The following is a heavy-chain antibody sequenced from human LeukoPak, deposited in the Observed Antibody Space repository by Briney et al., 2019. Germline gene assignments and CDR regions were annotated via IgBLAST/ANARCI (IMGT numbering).Heavy chain of an antibody. CDR3: AKDSYRAWENHWFDP. D-gene: IGHD1-26*01. CDR1: GFTFDDFA. Sequence: GGSLRLSCTASGFTFDDFAMHWVRQVPGKGLEWVSGISGDSADIGYADSVKGRFTISRDNAKNSLFLQMDSLKTENTAFYFCAKDSYRAWENHWFDPWGQGTLVTVSS. J-gene: IGHJ5*02. V-gene: IGHV3-9*01. CDR2: ISGDSADI.